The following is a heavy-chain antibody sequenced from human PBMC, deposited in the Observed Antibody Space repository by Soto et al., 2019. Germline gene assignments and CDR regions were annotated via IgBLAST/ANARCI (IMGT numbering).Heavy chain of an antibody. Sequence: QVQLVQSGAEVKKPESSVKVSCKASGGTFSSYAISWVRQAPGQGLEWMGGIIPIFGTANYAQKFQGRVTLTADESTSTAYVELSSLRSEDTAVYYCAKFLQDSSGYSYWGQGTLVTVSS. CDR3: AKFLQDSSGYSY. J-gene: IGHJ4*02. CDR1: GGTFSSYA. CDR2: IIPIFGTA. D-gene: IGHD3-22*01. V-gene: IGHV1-69*01.